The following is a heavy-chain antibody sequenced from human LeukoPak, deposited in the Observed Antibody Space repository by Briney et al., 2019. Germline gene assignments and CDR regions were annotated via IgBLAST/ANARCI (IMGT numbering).Heavy chain of an antibody. D-gene: IGHD3-16*01. V-gene: IGHV4/OR15-8*02. CDR2: IYHDGKT. CDR1: GGSISTANW. Sequence: TSETLSLTCTVSGGSISTANWWSWVRQSPGKGLEWIGEIYHDGKTNYHPSLESRVTVWMDKPRNQFSLRMHSMTAADTAVYYCLRQSPGFMIAGHLEYWAQGILVTVSS. CDR3: LRQSPGFMIAGHLEY. J-gene: IGHJ4*02.